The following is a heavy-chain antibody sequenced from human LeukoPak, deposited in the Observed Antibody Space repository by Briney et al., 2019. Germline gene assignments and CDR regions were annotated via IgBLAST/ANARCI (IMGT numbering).Heavy chain of an antibody. J-gene: IGHJ6*02. CDR3: AREATATGYYYYAMDV. Sequence: SETLSLTCTLSGGSISSYYWSWIRQPPEKGLEWIGYIDDTGSTNYNPSLKSRVTISVDTSKNQFSLRLSSVTAADTAVYYCAREATATGYYYYAMDVWGQGTTVTVSS. D-gene: IGHD4-17*01. V-gene: IGHV4-59*01. CDR2: IDDTGST. CDR1: GGSISSYY.